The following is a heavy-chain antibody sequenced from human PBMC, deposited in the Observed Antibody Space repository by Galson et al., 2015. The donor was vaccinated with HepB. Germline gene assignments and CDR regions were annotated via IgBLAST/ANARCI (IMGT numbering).Heavy chain of an antibody. CDR3: AREHLVGATAAFDI. Sequence: SLRLSCAASGFTFSDYYMSWLRQAPGKGLEWVSYISSSSSYKNYADSVKGRFTISRDNAKNSLYLQMNSLSAEDTAVYYCAREHLVGATAAFDIWGQGTMVTVSS. CDR1: GFTFSDYY. CDR2: ISSSSSYK. D-gene: IGHD1-26*01. V-gene: IGHV3-11*06. J-gene: IGHJ3*02.